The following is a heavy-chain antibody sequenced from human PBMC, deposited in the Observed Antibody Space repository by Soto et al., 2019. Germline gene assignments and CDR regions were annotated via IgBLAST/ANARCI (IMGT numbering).Heavy chain of an antibody. CDR1: GFTFSSYS. CDR2: ISSSSSYI. J-gene: IGHJ4*02. V-gene: IGHV3-21*01. CDR3: AKEGHSSSQGY. Sequence: EVQLVESGGGLVQPGGSLRLSCAASGFTFSSYSMNWVRQAPGKGLEWVSSISSSSSYIYYADSVKGRFTISRDNAKNPLYLQMNSMRAEDTAVYYCAKEGHSSSQGYWGQGTLVTVSS. D-gene: IGHD6-13*01.